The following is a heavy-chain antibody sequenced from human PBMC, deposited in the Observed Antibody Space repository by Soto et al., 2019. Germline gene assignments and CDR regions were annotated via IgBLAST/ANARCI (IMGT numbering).Heavy chain of an antibody. J-gene: IGHJ3*02. CDR2: IYYSGST. CDR1: GGSISSGGYY. CDR3: ARHRDPSVPGAFDI. V-gene: IGHV4-31*02. Sequence: TLSLTCTVSGGSISSGGYYWSWIRQHPGKGLEWIGYIYYSGSTCYNPSLKSRVTISVDTSKNQFSLKLSSVTAADTAVYYCARHRDPSVPGAFDIWGQGTMVTVSS. D-gene: IGHD2-2*01.